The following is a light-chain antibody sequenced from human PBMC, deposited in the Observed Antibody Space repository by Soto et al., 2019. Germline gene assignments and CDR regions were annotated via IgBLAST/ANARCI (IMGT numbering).Light chain of an antibody. CDR3: SSYTSTSTPWV. Sequence: QSALTQPASVSGSPGPSITIFCSGTSSDVGAYKFVSWYRHHPGKAPQVMIYEVSNRPSGVSNRFSGSKSGNTASLTISGLQPEDEGDYYCSSYTSTSTPWVFGGGTKVTVL. CDR1: SSDVGAYKF. V-gene: IGLV2-14*01. J-gene: IGLJ3*02. CDR2: EVS.